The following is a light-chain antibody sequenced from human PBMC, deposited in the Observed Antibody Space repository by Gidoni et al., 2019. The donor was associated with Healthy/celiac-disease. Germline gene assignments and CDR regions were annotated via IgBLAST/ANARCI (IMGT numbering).Light chain of an antibody. Sequence: EIVMTQSAATLSVSPGERATLSCRASQSVSSNVAWYQQKPGQAPRLLIYGASTRATGIPARFSGSGSGTEFTLTISSLQSEDFAVYYCQQYNNWLPYTFGQGTKLEIK. CDR3: QQYNNWLPYT. CDR1: QSVSSN. J-gene: IGKJ2*01. CDR2: GAS. V-gene: IGKV3-15*01.